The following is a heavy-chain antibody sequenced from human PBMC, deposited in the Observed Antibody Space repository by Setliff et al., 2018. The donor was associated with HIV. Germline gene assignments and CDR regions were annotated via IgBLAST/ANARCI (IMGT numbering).Heavy chain of an antibody. D-gene: IGHD2-21*01. CDR3: ARQVTVVGYFETAAGSFNY. J-gene: IGHJ4*02. Sequence: PFETLSLPCTVXXXSIWHYYGSWVRQPPWKGREWIGPIYYSGSTYYNPSLKSGFTISTDTSKNQFSRKVRSVTAADTAVYYCARQVTVVGYFETAAGSFNYWGPGTLVTV. CDR2: IYYSGST. V-gene: IGHV4-59*05. CDR1: XXSIWHYY.